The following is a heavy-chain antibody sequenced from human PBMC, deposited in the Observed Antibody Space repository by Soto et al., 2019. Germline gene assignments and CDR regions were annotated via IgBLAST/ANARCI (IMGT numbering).Heavy chain of an antibody. CDR2: TYYRSKWYN. CDR3: ARDWLDYYDSSGYYPYFDY. J-gene: IGHJ4*02. D-gene: IGHD3-22*01. V-gene: IGHV6-1*01. CDR1: GDSVSSNSAA. Sequence: PSQTLSLTCAISGDSVSSNSAAWNWIRQSPSRGLEWLGRTYYRSKWYNDYAVSVKSRITINPDTSKNQFSLQLNSVTPEDTAVYYCARDWLDYYDSSGYYPYFDYWGQGTLVTVSS.